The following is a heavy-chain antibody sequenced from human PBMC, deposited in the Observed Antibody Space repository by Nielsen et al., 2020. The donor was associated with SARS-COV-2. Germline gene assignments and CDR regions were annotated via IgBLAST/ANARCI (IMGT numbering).Heavy chain of an antibody. J-gene: IGHJ6*02. V-gene: IGHV3-64*02. Sequence: GGSLRLSCAASGFTFSSYAMHWVRQAPGKGLEYVSAISSNGGSTYYADSVKGRFTISRDNSKNTLYLQMNSLRAEDTAVYYCTRDVGYCSGGSCYAGMDVWGQGTTVTVSS. CDR1: GFTFSSYA. D-gene: IGHD2-15*01. CDR3: TRDVGYCSGGSCYAGMDV. CDR2: ISSNGGST.